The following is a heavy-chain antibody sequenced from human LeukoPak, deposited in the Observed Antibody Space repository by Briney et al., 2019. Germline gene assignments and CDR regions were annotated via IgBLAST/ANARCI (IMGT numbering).Heavy chain of an antibody. CDR3: ARMGPPLRGVRYYSYMDV. V-gene: IGHV4-59*01. CDR1: GGSISSYY. Sequence: SETLSLTCNVSGGSISSYYWSWIRQPPGKGLEWIGYIYHSGSTNYNPSLKSRVTISVDTSKNQFSLKLTSVTAADTAVYYCARMGPPLRGVRYYSYMDVWGKRTTVTVSS. CDR2: IYHSGST. J-gene: IGHJ6*03. D-gene: IGHD3-10*01.